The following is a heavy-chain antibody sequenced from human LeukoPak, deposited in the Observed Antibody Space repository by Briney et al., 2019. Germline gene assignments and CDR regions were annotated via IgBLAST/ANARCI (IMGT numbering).Heavy chain of an antibody. CDR2: ISHSGNT. D-gene: IGHD3-3*01. Sequence: SETLSLTCTVSRYSISSDYHWGWIRPPPGKGLEWIGIISHSGNTYYNPSLKSRVTISLDTSKNQFSLRLSSVTAADTAVYYCARDRNMIFGVVISSFDYWGQGILVSVSS. CDR1: RYSISSDYH. CDR3: ARDRNMIFGVVISSFDY. J-gene: IGHJ4*02. V-gene: IGHV4-38-2*02.